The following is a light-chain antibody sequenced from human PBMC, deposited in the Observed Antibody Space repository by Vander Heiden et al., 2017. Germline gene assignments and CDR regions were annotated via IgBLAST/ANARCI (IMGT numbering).Light chain of an antibody. CDR1: QSVLYSSNNKNY. CDR3: QQYYSAPFT. J-gene: IGKJ3*01. CDR2: WAS. Sequence: DIVMTQSPDSLAVSRGERATINCKSSQSVLYSSNNKNYLAWVQQKPGQPPKLLIYWASTRESGVPDRFSGSGSGTDFTLTISSLQAEDVAVYYCQQYYSAPFTFGPGTKVDI. V-gene: IGKV4-1*01.